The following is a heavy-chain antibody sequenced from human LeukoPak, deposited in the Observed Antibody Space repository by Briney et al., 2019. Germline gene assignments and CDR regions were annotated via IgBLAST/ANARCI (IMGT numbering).Heavy chain of an antibody. Sequence: ASVKVSCKASGYTFTSYAMHWVRQAPGQGLEWMGWMNPNSGNTGYAQKFQGRVTMTEDTSTDTAYMELSSLRSEDTAVYYCATEVVVPAAYDYWGQGTLVTVSS. D-gene: IGHD2-2*01. V-gene: IGHV1-8*02. CDR1: GYTFTSYA. CDR3: ATEVVVPAAYDY. J-gene: IGHJ4*02. CDR2: MNPNSGNT.